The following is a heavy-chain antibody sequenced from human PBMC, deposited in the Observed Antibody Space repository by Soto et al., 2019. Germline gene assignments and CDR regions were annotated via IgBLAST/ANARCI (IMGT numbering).Heavy chain of an antibody. CDR1: GGSISSSSYY. J-gene: IGHJ3*01. V-gene: IGHV4-39*01. Sequence: QLQLQESGPGLVKPSETLSLTCTVSGGSISSSSYYWGWIRQPPGKGLEGIGSIYYSGSTHYNPSLKSRVTISVDTSMNLFTRKLSSVTVTETAVYYCASLNDYGDLSDAIDLWGQGRMVTVSS. D-gene: IGHD4-17*01. CDR2: IYYSGST. CDR3: ASLNDYGDLSDAIDL.